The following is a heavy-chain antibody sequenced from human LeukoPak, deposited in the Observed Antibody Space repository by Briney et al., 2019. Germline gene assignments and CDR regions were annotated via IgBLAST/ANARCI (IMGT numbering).Heavy chain of an antibody. Sequence: PSETLSLTCTVSGGSISSSSYYWGWIRQPPGKGLEWIGSIYYSGSTYYNPSLKSRVTISVDTSMNQFSLKLSSVTAADTAVYYCARGDPYSSSWYIKHTIGFDYWGQGTLVTVSS. D-gene: IGHD6-13*01. CDR3: ARGDPYSSSWYIKHTIGFDY. J-gene: IGHJ4*02. CDR2: IYYSGST. V-gene: IGHV4-39*07. CDR1: GGSISSSSYY.